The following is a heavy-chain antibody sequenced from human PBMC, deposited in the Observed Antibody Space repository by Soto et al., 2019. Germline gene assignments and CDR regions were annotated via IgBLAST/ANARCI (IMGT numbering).Heavy chain of an antibody. J-gene: IGHJ4*02. CDR1: GGSISSSSYY. CDR2: IYYSGST. CDR3: ARSHSSSWYLGYYFDY. Sequence: SETLSLTCTVSGGSISSSSYYWGWIRQPPGKGLEWVGSIYYSGSTYYNPSLKSRLTISVDTSKNQFSLKLSSVTAADTAVHYCARSHSSSWYLGYYFDYWGQGTLVTVSS. D-gene: IGHD6-13*01. V-gene: IGHV4-39*01.